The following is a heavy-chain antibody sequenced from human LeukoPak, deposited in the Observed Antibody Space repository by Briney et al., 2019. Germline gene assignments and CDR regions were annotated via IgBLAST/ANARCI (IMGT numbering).Heavy chain of an antibody. CDR2: SSAYNGNT. CDR3: ARNYYASSGYGSLNWFDR. V-gene: IGHV1-18*01. J-gene: IGHJ5*02. D-gene: IGHD3-22*01. Sequence: GASVKVSCKASGYTFTSYGISWVRQAPGQRLEWMGWSSAYNGNTNYAQKLQGRVTMTPDTSTSTAYMELRSLRSDDTAVYYCARNYYASSGYGSLNWFDRWGQGSLVTVSS. CDR1: GYTFTSYG.